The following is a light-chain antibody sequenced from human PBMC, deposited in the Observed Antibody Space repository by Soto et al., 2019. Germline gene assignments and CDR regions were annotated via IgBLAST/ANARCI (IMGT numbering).Light chain of an antibody. V-gene: IGKV3-11*01. CDR1: QSVSIN. CDR3: QQRSNSPPWIT. CDR2: DAS. Sequence: EIVLTQSPATLSLSPGERATLSCRAIQSVSINLAWYQQKPGQAPRLLIYDASNRATGIPAKFSGSGSGTDFTLTISSLEPEDSAVYYCQQRSNSPPWITFGQGTRLEIK. J-gene: IGKJ5*01.